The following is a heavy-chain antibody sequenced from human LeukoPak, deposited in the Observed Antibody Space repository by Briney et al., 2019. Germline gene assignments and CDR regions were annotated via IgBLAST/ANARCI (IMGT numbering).Heavy chain of an antibody. J-gene: IGHJ4*02. CDR2: ISTTSSYT. CDR3: ARDGATDY. CDR1: GFTFSDYY. V-gene: IGHV3-11*06. Sequence: KPGGSLRLSCAASGFTFSDYYMSWIRQAPGKGLEWVSYISTTSSYTNHADSVKGRFTISRDNAKNSLYLQMNSPRAEDTAVYYCARDGATDYWGQGTLVTVSS. D-gene: IGHD3-16*01.